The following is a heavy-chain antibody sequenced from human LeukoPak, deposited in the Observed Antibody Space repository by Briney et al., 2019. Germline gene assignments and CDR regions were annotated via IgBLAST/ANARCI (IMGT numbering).Heavy chain of an antibody. J-gene: IGHJ3*02. D-gene: IGHD3-10*01. CDR2: IYYSGST. CDR3: ARGLIRLLWFGELSPDAFDI. CDR1: GGSISSGDYY. V-gene: IGHV4-30-4*01. Sequence: SETLSLTCTVSGGSISSGDYYWSWIRQPPGKGLEWIGYIYYSGSTYYNPSLKSRVTISVDTSKNQFSLKLSSVTAADTAVYYCARGLIRLLWFGELSPDAFDIWGQGTMVTVSS.